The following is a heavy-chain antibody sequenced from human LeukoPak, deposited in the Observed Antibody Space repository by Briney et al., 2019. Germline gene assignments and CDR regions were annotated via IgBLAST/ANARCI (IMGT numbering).Heavy chain of an antibody. CDR3: AGIVVVTAPLIDY. V-gene: IGHV4-59*01. D-gene: IGHD2-21*02. CDR2: IYYSGST. J-gene: IGHJ4*02. CDR1: GSSISSYY. Sequence: PSETLSLTCTVSGSSISSYYWSWIRQPPGKGLEWIGYIYYSGSTNYNPSLKSRVTISVDTSKNQFSLKLSSVTAADTAVYYCAGIVVVTAPLIDYWGQGTLVTVSS.